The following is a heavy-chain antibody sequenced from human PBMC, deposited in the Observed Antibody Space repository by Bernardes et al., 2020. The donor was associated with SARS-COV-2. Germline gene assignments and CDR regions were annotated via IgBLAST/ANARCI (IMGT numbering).Heavy chain of an antibody. V-gene: IGHV3-13*01. CDR1: GFTFSGYD. Sequence: GGSLRLSCAASGFTFSGYDMHWVRQAAGRGLEWVSGIDTAGATNYKDSVKGRFSISSENVNSLSLEMHSLKAGDSGVYFCARARASFGYAMDVWGQGTTVTV. CDR2: IDTAGAT. J-gene: IGHJ6*02. CDR3: ARARASFGYAMDV. D-gene: IGHD3-16*01.